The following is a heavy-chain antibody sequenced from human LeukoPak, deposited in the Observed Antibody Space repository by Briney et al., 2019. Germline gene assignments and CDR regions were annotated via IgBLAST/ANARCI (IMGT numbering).Heavy chain of an antibody. J-gene: IGHJ6*02. CDR3: VRGWFLSVWSYHWDV. V-gene: IGHV3-7*01. CDR2: IKEDGSEK. D-gene: IGHD3-10*01. Sequence: GGSLRLSCAASGFTFSNYWMTWVRQAPGKGLEWVANIKEDGSEKYYVDSVKGRFTISRDDAKNSLYLEINSLRVEDTAVYYCVRGWFLSVWSYHWDVWGQGTTVTVSS. CDR1: GFTFSNYW.